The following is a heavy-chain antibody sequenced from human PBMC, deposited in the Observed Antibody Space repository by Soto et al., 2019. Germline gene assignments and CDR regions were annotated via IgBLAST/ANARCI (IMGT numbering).Heavy chain of an antibody. CDR3: ASLNSSSWYSYYYYYGMDV. Sequence: ETLSLTGTVSVGPISISSYNWGWIRQPPGKGLEWIGSLYYSGSTYYNPSLKSRVYISVDTSKNPFSLKLSSVTAADTAVYYCASLNSSSWYSYYYYYGMDVWGQGTTVTVSS. CDR2: LYYSGST. D-gene: IGHD6-13*01. J-gene: IGHJ6*02. CDR1: VGPISISSYN. V-gene: IGHV4-39*01.